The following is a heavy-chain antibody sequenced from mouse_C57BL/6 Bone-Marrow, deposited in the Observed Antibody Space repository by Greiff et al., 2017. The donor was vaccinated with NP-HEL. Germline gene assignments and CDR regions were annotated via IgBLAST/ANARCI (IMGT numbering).Heavy chain of an antibody. Sequence: VQLQQSGPELVKPGASVKIPCKASGYTFTDYTMDWVKQSHGKSLEWIGAINPNNGGTIYNQKFKGKATLTVDKSSSTAYMELRSLTSEDTAVYYCARWADYYGFDYWGQGTTLTVSS. CDR1: GYTFTDYT. D-gene: IGHD1-1*01. J-gene: IGHJ2*01. CDR3: ARWADYYGFDY. V-gene: IGHV1-18*01. CDR2: INPNNGGT.